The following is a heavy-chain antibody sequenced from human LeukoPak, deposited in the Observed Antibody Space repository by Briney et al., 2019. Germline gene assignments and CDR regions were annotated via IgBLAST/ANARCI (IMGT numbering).Heavy chain of an antibody. Sequence: GGSLRLSCAASGFTFSSYAMSWVRQAPGKGLVWVSRIKGDERSTNYADSVKGRFTISRDNAKNTVYLEMNSLRAEDTAVYYCVRGQLWSYYHDYWGQGTLVTVSS. V-gene: IGHV3-74*01. CDR2: IKGDERST. J-gene: IGHJ4*02. CDR1: GFTFSSYA. D-gene: IGHD5-18*01. CDR3: VRGQLWSYYHDY.